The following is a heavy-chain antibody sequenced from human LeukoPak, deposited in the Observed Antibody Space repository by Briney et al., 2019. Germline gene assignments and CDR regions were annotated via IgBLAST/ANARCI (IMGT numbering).Heavy chain of an antibody. V-gene: IGHV3-33*01. CDR1: GFTFSTYG. CDR2: IWNDGSNK. CDR3: ARAVGPFDY. Sequence: GGSLRLSCAASGFTFSTYGMHWLRQAPGKGLEWVAVIWNDGSNKYYADSVKGRFTISRENSEDTLYLQMNSLRVDDTAVYYCARAVGPFDYWGQGTLVTVSS. D-gene: IGHD3/OR15-3a*01. J-gene: IGHJ4*02.